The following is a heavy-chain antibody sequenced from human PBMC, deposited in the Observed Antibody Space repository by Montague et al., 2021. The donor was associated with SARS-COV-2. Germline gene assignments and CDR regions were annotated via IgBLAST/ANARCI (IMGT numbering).Heavy chain of an antibody. CDR2: INQSGST. CDR1: GGSFSGYY. CDR3: ARVAGGYYHDSSAYFDY. D-gene: IGHD3-22*01. J-gene: IGHJ4*02. V-gene: IGHV4-34*01. Sequence: SETLSLTCAVYGGSFSGYYWSWIRQPPGKGLEWIGEINQSGSTNXNLSLKSRVTLSVDTSKKQFSLKLSSLTAADTAVYYCARVAGGYYHDSSAYFDYWGQGSLVTVSS.